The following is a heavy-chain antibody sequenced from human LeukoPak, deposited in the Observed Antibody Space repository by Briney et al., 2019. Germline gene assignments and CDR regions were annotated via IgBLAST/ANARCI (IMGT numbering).Heavy chain of an antibody. CDR1: GGTFISYA. CDR2: IIPIFGTA. CDR3: ESSQFTIVVLRAAKEGWFEP. V-gene: IGHV1-69*01. D-gene: IGHD2-2*01. Sequence: SVKVSCKASGGTFISYAISWVREAPGQGLEWMGRIIPIFGTANYAQKFQGRVTITADESTRTDYMELSSLRSEDTAVYYCESSQFTIVVLRAAKEGWFEPWGQGTLVTVSS. J-gene: IGHJ5*02.